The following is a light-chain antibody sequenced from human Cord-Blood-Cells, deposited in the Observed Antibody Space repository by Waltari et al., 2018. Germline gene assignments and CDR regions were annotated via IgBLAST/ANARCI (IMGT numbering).Light chain of an antibody. CDR3: QQSYSTLWT. CDR1: QSISSY. J-gene: IGKJ1*01. Sequence: DIQMTQSPSSLSASVGDRVTITCRASQSISSYLNWYQQKPGKAPKLLIYAASSLQSVVQSRFSGSGSGTDFTLAISRLQPEDFATYYCQQSYSTLWTFGQGTKVEIK. CDR2: AAS. V-gene: IGKV1-39*01.